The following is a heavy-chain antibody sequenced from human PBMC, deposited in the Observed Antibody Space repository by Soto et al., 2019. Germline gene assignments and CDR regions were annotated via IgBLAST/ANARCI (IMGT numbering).Heavy chain of an antibody. CDR2: IYTSGTT. D-gene: IGHD1-26*01. V-gene: IGHV4-4*07. J-gene: IGHJ6*02. CDR3: AREGASGFGMDV. CDR1: GGYIRSNY. Sequence: SETLSLTCNVSGGYIRSNYWSWIRQPAGKALEWIGRIYTSGTTNYNPSLKSRATMLIDTSKSQFSLILSSVTAADTGVYYCAREGASGFGMDVWGQGTTVTVSS.